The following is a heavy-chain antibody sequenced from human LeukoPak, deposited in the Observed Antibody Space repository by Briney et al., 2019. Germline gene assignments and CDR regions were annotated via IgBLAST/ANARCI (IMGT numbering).Heavy chain of an antibody. CDR3: ARDQSFEMDAFDV. Sequence: SETLSLTCAVYGGSFKNHFWTWIRQAPGKGLEWIGEVSHNGSTVYNPSLESRITISVDTSKKQFSLRVNSVTVADAAVYYCARDQSFEMDAFDVWGQGTMVTVSS. CDR1: GGSFKNHF. V-gene: IGHV4-34*01. D-gene: IGHD5-24*01. CDR2: VSHNGST. J-gene: IGHJ3*01.